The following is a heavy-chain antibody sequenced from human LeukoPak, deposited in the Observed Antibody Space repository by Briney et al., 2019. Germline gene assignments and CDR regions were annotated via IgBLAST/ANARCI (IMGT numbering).Heavy chain of an antibody. V-gene: IGHV3-21*01. CDR1: GFTFSSYN. D-gene: IGHD1-26*01. J-gene: IGHJ6*03. Sequence: GGSLRLSCAASGFTFSSYNMNWVRQAPGKGLEWVSSITSGSSYIYYADSVKGRFTISRDNAKNSLFLQMNSLRAEDTAVYYCARDPYSGSYGNYYYYFMDVWGKGTTVTVSS. CDR3: ARDPYSGSYGNYYYYFMDV. CDR2: ITSGSSYI.